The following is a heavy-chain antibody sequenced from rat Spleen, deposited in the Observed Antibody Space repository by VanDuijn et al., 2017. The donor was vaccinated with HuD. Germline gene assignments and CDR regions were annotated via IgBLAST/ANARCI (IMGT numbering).Heavy chain of an antibody. V-gene: IGHV5-19*01. CDR3: ATDTRSYGTY. J-gene: IGHJ2*01. Sequence: EVQLVESGGGLVQPGRSLKLSCAASGFTFSSFAMAWVRQAPKKGLEWVASISPSGGSTYYRDSVKGRFTISRDNAKSTLYLQMDSLRSEDTATYYCATDTRSYGTYWGQGVVVTVSS. D-gene: IGHD1-3*01. CDR1: GFTFSSFA. CDR2: ISPSGGST.